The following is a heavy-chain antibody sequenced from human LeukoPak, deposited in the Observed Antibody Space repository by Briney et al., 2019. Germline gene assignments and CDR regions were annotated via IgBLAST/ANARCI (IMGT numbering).Heavy chain of an antibody. J-gene: IGHJ6*03. V-gene: IGHV3-20*04. CDR3: ARRVDGSGRYRGYYYYYMDV. CDR2: INWNGAST. Sequence: GGSLRLSCAASGFTFDDFGMSWVRQAPGKGLEWVSGINWNGASTGYADSVKGRFTISRDNAKNSLYLQMNSLRAEDTALYYCARRVDGSGRYRGYYYYYMDVWGKGTTVTVSS. D-gene: IGHD3-10*01. CDR1: GFTFDDFG.